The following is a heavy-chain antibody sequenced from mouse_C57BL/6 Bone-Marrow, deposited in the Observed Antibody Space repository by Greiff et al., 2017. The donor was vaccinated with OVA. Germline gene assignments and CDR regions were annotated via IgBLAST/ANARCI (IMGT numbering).Heavy chain of an antibody. CDR1: GFSLSTSCMG. CDR3: ARRGGGSVYAMDY. V-gene: IGHV8-12*01. J-gene: IGHJ4*01. Sequence: QVTLKVSGPGLLQSSQTLSLSCSFSGFSLSTSCMGVSWIRQPSGKGLEWLAHIYWDDAKRYNPSLKSRLPISKDTSRNQVFLKITSVHTADTATYYGARRGGGSVYAMDYWGQGTSVTVSS. D-gene: IGHD1-3*01. CDR2: IYWDDAK.